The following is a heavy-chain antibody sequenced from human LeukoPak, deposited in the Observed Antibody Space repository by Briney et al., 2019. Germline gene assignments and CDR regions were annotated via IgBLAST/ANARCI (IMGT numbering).Heavy chain of an antibody. CDR3: AKGIIVATTYDGFDI. Sequence: GGSLRLSCATSGFTFDDYTMNWVRQPPGKGLEWVSLISWDGGSTHHADSVKGRFTISRDNSKNSLYLQMNSLRTEDTALYYCAKGIIVATTYDGFDIWGQGTMVTVSS. J-gene: IGHJ3*02. V-gene: IGHV3-43*01. CDR1: GFTFDDYT. D-gene: IGHD5-12*01. CDR2: ISWDGGST.